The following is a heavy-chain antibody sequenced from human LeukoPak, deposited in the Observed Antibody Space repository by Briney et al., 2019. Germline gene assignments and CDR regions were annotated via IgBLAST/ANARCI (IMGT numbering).Heavy chain of an antibody. Sequence: PSETLSLTCTVSGXSISRIIYYWGWIRQPPGKGLEWIGSIYYTGSTYYTPSLRSRVNISVDTYKNQFSLKLSAVTAADTAVYYCARVVRDGSGYNYYFDYWGQGTLVTVSS. CDR3: ARVVRDGSGYNYYFDY. D-gene: IGHD3-22*01. CDR1: GXSISRIIYY. J-gene: IGHJ4*02. V-gene: IGHV4-39*01. CDR2: IYYTGST.